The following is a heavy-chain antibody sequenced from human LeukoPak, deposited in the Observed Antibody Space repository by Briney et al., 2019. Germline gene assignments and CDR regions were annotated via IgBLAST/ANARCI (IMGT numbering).Heavy chain of an antibody. V-gene: IGHV3-21*01. Sequence: GGSLRLSCAASGFTFSSYSMNWVRQAPGKGLEWVSSISSSSSYIYYADSVKGRFTISRDNAKNSLYLQMNSLRAEDTAVYYCARDSSSEYSSSWYGGYYYYYYMDVWGKGTTVTVSS. CDR3: ARDSSSEYSSSWYGGYYYYYYMDV. D-gene: IGHD6-13*01. CDR1: GFTFSSYS. J-gene: IGHJ6*03. CDR2: ISSSSSYI.